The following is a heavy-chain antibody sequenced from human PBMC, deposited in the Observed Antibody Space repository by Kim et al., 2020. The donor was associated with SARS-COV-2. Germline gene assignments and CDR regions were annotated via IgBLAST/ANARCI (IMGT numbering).Heavy chain of an antibody. J-gene: IGHJ6*02. V-gene: IGHV1-18*01. CDR3: ARANGAVAGTSYYYYYGLDV. CDR1: GYTFIGYG. Sequence: ASGKVSCKASGYTFIGYGINWVRQAPGQGLEWMGWVSAYNGNTNYPQKFQGRVTMTTDTSTTTAYMELRSLSSDDTAVYYCARANGAVAGTSYYYYYGLDVWRQGTTVTVSS. D-gene: IGHD6-19*01. CDR2: VSAYNGNT.